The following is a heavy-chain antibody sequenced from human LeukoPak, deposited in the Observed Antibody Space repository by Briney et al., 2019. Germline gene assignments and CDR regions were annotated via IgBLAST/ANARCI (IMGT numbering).Heavy chain of an antibody. CDR3: ATGGWGGGLRVDY. CDR1: GYTFTGYY. CDR2: INPNSGGA. V-gene: IGHV1-2*02. D-gene: IGHD4-17*01. Sequence: GASVKVSCKASGYTFTGYYMHWVRQAPGQGLEWMGWINPNSGGANYAQKFQGRVTMTEDTSTDTAYMELSSLRSEDTAVYYCATGGWGGGLRVDYWGQGTLVTVSS. J-gene: IGHJ4*02.